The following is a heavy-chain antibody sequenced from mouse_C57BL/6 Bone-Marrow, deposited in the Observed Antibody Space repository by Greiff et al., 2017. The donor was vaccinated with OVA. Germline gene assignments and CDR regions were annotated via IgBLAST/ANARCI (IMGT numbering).Heavy chain of an antibody. V-gene: IGHV1-42*01. Sequence: VQLQQSGPELVKPGASVKISCKASGYSFTGYYMNWVKQSPEKSLEWIGEINPSTGGTTYNQKFKAKATLTVDKSSSTAYMQRKSLTAEDSAVYYCARSYSAWFAYWGQGTLVTVSA. J-gene: IGHJ3*01. D-gene: IGHD2-10*01. CDR2: INPSTGGT. CDR3: ARSYSAWFAY. CDR1: GYSFTGYY.